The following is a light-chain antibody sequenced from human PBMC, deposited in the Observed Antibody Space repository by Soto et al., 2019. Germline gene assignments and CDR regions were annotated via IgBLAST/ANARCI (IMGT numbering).Light chain of an antibody. J-gene: IGKJ1*01. V-gene: IGKV1-5*03. CDR2: KAS. CDR3: QHYNTYPWT. CDR1: QSISSW. Sequence: DIPTTLSPSILSASVGDRVTITCRASQSISSWLAWYQQKPGKAPNLLIHKASHLESGVPSRFSGSGSGTEFTLTISSLQPGDFATYYCQHYNTYPWTFGQGAKVDI.